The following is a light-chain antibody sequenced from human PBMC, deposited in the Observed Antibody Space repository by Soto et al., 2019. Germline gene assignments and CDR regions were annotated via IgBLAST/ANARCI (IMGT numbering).Light chain of an antibody. Sequence: QSGLTQPPSASGSPGQSVTISCTGTSSDVGSYNYVSWYQQHPDKAPKLMIYEVNKRPSGVPDRFSGSKSGNTASLTVSGLQPEDEAEYYCASFGGSSNYIFGTGTKVTVL. J-gene: IGLJ1*01. CDR1: SSDVGSYNY. CDR2: EVN. V-gene: IGLV2-8*01. CDR3: ASFGGSSNYI.